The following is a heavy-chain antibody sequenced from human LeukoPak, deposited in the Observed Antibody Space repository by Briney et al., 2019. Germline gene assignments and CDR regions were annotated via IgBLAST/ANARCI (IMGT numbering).Heavy chain of an antibody. D-gene: IGHD3-16*01. CDR2: IKDNGSAK. CDR1: VFTFSSAW. V-gene: IGHV3-7*01. Sequence: GGSLRLSCAASVFTFSSAWMTSGRQAPGKGLECVATIKDNGSAKYYVDSVKSRFTLSRDNAKTSLWLQMTSLRVEDTVMYYCADLGSRDWGQGTLVTVSS. J-gene: IGHJ4*02. CDR3: ADLGSRD.